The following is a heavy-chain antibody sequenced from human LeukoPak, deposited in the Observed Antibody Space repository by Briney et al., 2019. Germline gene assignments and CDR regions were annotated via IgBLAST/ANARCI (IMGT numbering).Heavy chain of an antibody. CDR3: ARDYYDSSGYYLAY. Sequence: SETLSLTCTVSGGSISSYYWTWIRQPAGKGLEWIGEINHSGSTNYNPSLKSRVTISVDTSKNQFSLKLSSVTAADTAVYYCARDYYDSSGYYLAYWGQGTLVTVSS. J-gene: IGHJ4*02. CDR2: INHSGST. D-gene: IGHD3-22*01. V-gene: IGHV4-34*01. CDR1: GGSISSYY.